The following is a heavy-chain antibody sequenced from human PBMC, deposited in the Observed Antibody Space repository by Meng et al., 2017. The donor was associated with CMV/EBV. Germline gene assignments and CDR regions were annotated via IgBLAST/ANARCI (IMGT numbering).Heavy chain of an antibody. CDR3: ARGYCSSTSCYMGYLGRAFDI. CDR1: GSTVSSNY. Sequence: GGSLRPSCAASGSTVSSNYMSWVRQDPGKGLEWVSVIYSGGSTYYADSVKGRVTISRDNSKNTLYLQMNSLRAEDTAVYYCARGYCSSTSCYMGYLGRAFDIWGQGTMVTVSS. J-gene: IGHJ3*02. CDR2: IYSGGST. D-gene: IGHD2-2*02. V-gene: IGHV3-66*02.